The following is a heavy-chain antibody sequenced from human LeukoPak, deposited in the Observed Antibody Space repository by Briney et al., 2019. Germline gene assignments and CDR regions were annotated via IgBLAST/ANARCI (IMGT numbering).Heavy chain of an antibody. Sequence: SETLSLTCTVSGGSISSYYWSWIRQPPGKGLEWIGYIYYSGSTNYNPSLKSRVTISVDTSKNQFSLKLSSVTAADTAVYYCASTNYSSGYYVFDYWGQGTLVTVSS. CDR1: GGSISSYY. V-gene: IGHV4-59*01. J-gene: IGHJ4*02. CDR2: IYYSGST. D-gene: IGHD3-22*01. CDR3: ASTNYSSGYYVFDY.